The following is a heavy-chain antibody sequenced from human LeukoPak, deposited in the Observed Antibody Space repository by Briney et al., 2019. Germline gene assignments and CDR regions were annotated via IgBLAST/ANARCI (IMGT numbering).Heavy chain of an antibody. CDR2: INPNSDGT. J-gene: IGHJ4*02. Sequence: GASVKVSCKASGYTFTGYYMHWVRQAPGQGLEWMGWINPNSDGTNYAQKFQGRVTMTRDTSIATAYMELSRLRSDDTAVYYCARDQGEMATIPGYWGQGTLVTVSS. CDR3: ARDQGEMATIPGY. CDR1: GYTFTGYY. D-gene: IGHD5-24*01. V-gene: IGHV1-2*02.